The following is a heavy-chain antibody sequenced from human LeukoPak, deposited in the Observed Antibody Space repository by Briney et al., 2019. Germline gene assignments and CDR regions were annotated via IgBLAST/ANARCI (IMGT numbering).Heavy chain of an antibody. Sequence: SVKVSCKASGFTFSGSAVQWVRQARGQRLEWIGWIVVGSDSTNYAQKFQGRVTITSDMSTSTAYMELSSLRSEDAAVYYCAAPYGDYGARTSPGYWGQGTLVTVSS. V-gene: IGHV1-58*01. CDR3: AAPYGDYGARTSPGY. CDR1: GFTFSGSA. CDR2: IVVGSDST. D-gene: IGHD4-17*01. J-gene: IGHJ4*02.